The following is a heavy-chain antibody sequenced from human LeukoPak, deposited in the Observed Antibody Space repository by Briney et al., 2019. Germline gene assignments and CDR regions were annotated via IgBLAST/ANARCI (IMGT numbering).Heavy chain of an antibody. CDR1: GFTFSSYE. Sequence: GGSLRLSCAASGFTFSSYEMNWVRQTPGKGLEWVSYITSGGSTTYYADSVKGRFTISRDNSKNSLYLQMNSLRPEDTAVYYCARLAVYGDYVFDYWGQGTLVTVSS. D-gene: IGHD4-17*01. J-gene: IGHJ4*02. V-gene: IGHV3-48*03. CDR3: ARLAVYGDYVFDY. CDR2: ITSGGSTT.